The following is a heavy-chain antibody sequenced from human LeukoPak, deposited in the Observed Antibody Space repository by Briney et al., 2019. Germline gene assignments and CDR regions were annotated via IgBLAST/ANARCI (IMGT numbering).Heavy chain of an antibody. V-gene: IGHV4-59*08. D-gene: IGHD3-3*01. Sequence: PSETLSLTCTVSGGSISSYYWSWIRQLPGKGLEWIGYIYYSGSTNYNPSLKSRVTISVDTSKNQFSLKLSSVTAADTAVYYCARQVWSTDDAFDIWGQGTMVTVSS. CDR3: ARQVWSTDDAFDI. CDR2: IYYSGST. J-gene: IGHJ3*02. CDR1: GGSISSYY.